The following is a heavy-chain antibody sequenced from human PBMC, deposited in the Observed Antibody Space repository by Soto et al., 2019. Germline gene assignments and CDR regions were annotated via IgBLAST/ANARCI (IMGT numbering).Heavy chain of an antibody. J-gene: IGHJ4*02. V-gene: IGHV3-23*01. CDR3: ASSLYDYIWGSLDY. D-gene: IGHD3-16*01. CDR2: ISGSGGST. CDR1: GFTFSSYA. Sequence: GSLRLSCAASGFTFSSYAMSWVRQAPGKGLEWVSAISGSGGSTYYADSVKGRFTISRDNSKNTLYLQMNSLRAEDTAVYYCASSLYDYIWGSLDYWGQGTLVTVSS.